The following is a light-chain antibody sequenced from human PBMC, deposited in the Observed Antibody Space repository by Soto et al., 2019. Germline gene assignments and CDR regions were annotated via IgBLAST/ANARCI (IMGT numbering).Light chain of an antibody. CDR2: EVI. CDR3: SSYTSSSTLV. V-gene: IGLV2-14*01. CDR1: SSDVGGYNY. Sequence: QSALTQPASVSGSPGQSITISCTATSSDVGGYNYVSWFQQYPGKAPKLMIYEVINRPSGVSNRFSGSKSGNTASLIISGLQAEDEADYYCSSYTSSSTLVFGVGTKLTVL. J-gene: IGLJ2*01.